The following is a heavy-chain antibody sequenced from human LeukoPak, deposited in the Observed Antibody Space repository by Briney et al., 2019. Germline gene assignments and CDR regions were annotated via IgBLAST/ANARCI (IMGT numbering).Heavy chain of an antibody. CDR2: ISNTKNEM. J-gene: IGHJ4*02. V-gene: IGHV3-21*01. D-gene: IGHD2-15*01. CDR1: GFTFSTYN. Sequence: GGSLRLSCAASGFTFSTYNMNRVRQPPGKGLEWVSSISNTKNEMCYADSVKGRFTISRNNAKNSLYLQMNSLRAEDTAVYYCAREGRSTSVWCSGGSCYDFDYWGQGVLVTVSS. CDR3: AREGRSTSVWCSGGSCYDFDY.